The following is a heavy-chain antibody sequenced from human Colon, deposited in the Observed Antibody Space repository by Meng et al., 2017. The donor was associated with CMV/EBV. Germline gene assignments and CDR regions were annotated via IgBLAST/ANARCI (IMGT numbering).Heavy chain of an antibody. CDR3: VRGRVVGGG. CDR1: GYDFFTYD. J-gene: IGHJ4*02. V-gene: IGHV1-8*01. CDR2: VNTKSGNT. Sequence: ASVKVSCKASGYDFFTYDIHWVRQATGQGPEWMGWVNTKSGNTKFAQRFQGRVTMTRNTAITTAYMELSSLTSADTAVYYCVRGRVVGGGWGQGTLVTVSS. D-gene: IGHD2-21*01.